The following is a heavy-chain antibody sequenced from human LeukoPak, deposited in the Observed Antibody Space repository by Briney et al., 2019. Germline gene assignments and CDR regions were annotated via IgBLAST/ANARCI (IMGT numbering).Heavy chain of an antibody. CDR2: ISGSGGST. V-gene: IGHV3-23*01. D-gene: IGHD5-24*01. CDR3: AEVMASGYYYYYGMDV. Sequence: GGSLRLSCAASGFTFSSYAMSWVRQAPGKGLEWVSAISGSGGSTYYADSVKGRFTISRDNSKNTLYLQMNSLRAEDTAVYYCAEVMASGYYYYYGMDVWGQGTTVTVSS. J-gene: IGHJ6*02. CDR1: GFTFSSYA.